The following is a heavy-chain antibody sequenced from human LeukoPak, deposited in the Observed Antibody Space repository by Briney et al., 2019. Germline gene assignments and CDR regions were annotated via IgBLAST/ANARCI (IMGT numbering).Heavy chain of an antibody. V-gene: IGHV1-46*01. D-gene: IGHD7-27*01. Sequence: ASVKVSCKASGYTFTSYYMHWVRQAPGQGLEWMGIINPSGGSTSYAQKFQGRVTMTRDTSTSTVYMELSSLRSEDTAVYYCAREGPPFNWGKGGFDIWGQGTMVTVSS. CDR1: GYTFTSYY. J-gene: IGHJ3*02. CDR3: AREGPPFNWGKGGFDI. CDR2: INPSGGST.